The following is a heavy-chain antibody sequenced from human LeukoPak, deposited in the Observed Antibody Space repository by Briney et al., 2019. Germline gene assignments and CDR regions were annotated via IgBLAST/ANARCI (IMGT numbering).Heavy chain of an antibody. CDR1: GGSISTSNYY. CDR3: ARGRGRDGDNLTS. J-gene: IGHJ1*01. CDR2: IFHNGNA. V-gene: IGHV4-39*07. Sequence: SETLSLTCSVSGGSISTSNYYWVWIRQSPEKGLEWIGSIFHNGNAFYSPSLQSRVTMSLDTSKNQFSLKLTSVTAADTAVYYCARGRGRDGDNLTSWGQGTLVTVSS. D-gene: IGHD5-24*01.